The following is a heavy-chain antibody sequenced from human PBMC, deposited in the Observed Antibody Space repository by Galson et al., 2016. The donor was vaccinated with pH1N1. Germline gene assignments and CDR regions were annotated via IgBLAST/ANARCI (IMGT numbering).Heavy chain of an antibody. J-gene: IGHJ5*02. Sequence: SVKVSCKASGGTFSSYVIIWVRQATGQGLEWMGRIVPITGIRNYAQRFQDRVTMPADKSTITAYMELGGLRSEDTAIYYCAPGGDDYGGNPHWFDPWGQGTLVTVSS. CDR3: APGGDDYGGNPHWFDP. D-gene: IGHD4-23*01. CDR2: IVPITGIR. CDR1: GGTFSSYV. V-gene: IGHV1-69*04.